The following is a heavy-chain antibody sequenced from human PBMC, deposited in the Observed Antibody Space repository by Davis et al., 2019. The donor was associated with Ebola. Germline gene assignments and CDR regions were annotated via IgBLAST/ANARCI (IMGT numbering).Heavy chain of an antibody. Sequence: PGGSLRLSCAASGFTFSSYWMSWVRQAPGKGLEWVANIKQDGSEKYYVDSVKGRFTISRDNAKNSLYLQMNSLRAEDTAVYYCARDVGYSSGWYVVGGDYWGQGTLVTVSS. CDR1: GFTFSSYW. J-gene: IGHJ4*02. D-gene: IGHD6-19*01. V-gene: IGHV3-7*01. CDR3: ARDVGYSSGWYVVGGDY. CDR2: IKQDGSEK.